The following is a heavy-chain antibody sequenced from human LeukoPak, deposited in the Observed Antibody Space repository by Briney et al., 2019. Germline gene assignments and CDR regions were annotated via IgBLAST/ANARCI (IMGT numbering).Heavy chain of an antibody. Sequence: GGSLRLSCAASGFTFSSYAMHWVHEAPGKGLEYVSAISSNGGSTYYANSVKGRFTISRDNSKNTLYLQMGSLRAEDMAVYYCARGTYDFWSGYNWFDPWGQGTLVTVSS. D-gene: IGHD3-3*01. V-gene: IGHV3-64*01. J-gene: IGHJ5*02. CDR2: ISSNGGST. CDR1: GFTFSSYA. CDR3: ARGTYDFWSGYNWFDP.